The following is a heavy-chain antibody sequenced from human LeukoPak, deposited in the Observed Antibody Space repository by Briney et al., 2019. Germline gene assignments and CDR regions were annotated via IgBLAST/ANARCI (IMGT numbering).Heavy chain of an antibody. CDR1: GYSISSGFY. D-gene: IGHD3-22*01. Sequence: SETLSLTCTVSGYSISSGFYWGWIRQPPGKGLEWIGSIYHSGSTHYNSSLKSRVTISVDTSKNQFSLKLSSVTAADTAVYYCARSTRGYYDSSGYLLPNFGYWGQGTLVTVSS. CDR2: IYHSGST. CDR3: ARSTRGYYDSSGYLLPNFGY. J-gene: IGHJ4*02. V-gene: IGHV4-38-2*02.